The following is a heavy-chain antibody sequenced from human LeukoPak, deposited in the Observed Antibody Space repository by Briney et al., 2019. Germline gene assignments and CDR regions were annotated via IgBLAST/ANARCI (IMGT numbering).Heavy chain of an antibody. Sequence: APVKVSCKASGYTFTSYYMHWVRQAPGQGLEWMGIINPSGGSTSYAQKFQGRVTMTRDMSTSTVYMELSSLRSEDTAVYYCASLKNYYDSSGYLVTDAFDIWGQGTMVTVSS. J-gene: IGHJ3*02. CDR2: INPSGGST. CDR3: ASLKNYYDSSGYLVTDAFDI. D-gene: IGHD3-22*01. V-gene: IGHV1-46*01. CDR1: GYTFTSYY.